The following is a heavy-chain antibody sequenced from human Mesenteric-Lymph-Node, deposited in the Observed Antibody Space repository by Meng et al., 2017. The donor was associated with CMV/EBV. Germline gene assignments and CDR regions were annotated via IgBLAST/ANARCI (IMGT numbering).Heavy chain of an antibody. V-gene: IGHV3-21*01. D-gene: IGHD2-2*01. CDR3: ARDRCSSTSCYYYYGMDV. Sequence: GESLKISCAASGITVSSNYMNWVRQAPGKGLEWVSSISSSSSYIYYADSVKGRFTISRDNAKNSLYLQMNSLRAEDTAVYYCARDRCSSTSCYYYYGMDVWGQGTTVTVSS. CDR2: ISSSSSYI. CDR1: GITVSSNY. J-gene: IGHJ6*02.